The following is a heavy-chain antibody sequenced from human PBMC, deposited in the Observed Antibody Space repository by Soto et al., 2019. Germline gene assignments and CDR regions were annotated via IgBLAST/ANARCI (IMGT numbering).Heavy chain of an antibody. J-gene: IGHJ4*02. CDR1: GFSFSSYS. CDR3: ARDRRFGNGYSLGFDY. CDR2: VSFDGNNK. V-gene: IGHV3-30-3*01. D-gene: IGHD5-18*01. Sequence: QVQLVESGGGVVQPGRSLRLSCVGTGFSFSSYSMHWVRQAPGKGLEWVAVVSFDGNNKYYANSVKDRFTVSRDNSKNTMYVEMNRLRPEDTAVYYCARDRRFGNGYSLGFDYWGQGTLVTVSS.